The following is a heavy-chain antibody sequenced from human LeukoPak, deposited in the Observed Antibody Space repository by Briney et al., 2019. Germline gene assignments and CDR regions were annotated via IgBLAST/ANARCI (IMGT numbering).Heavy chain of an antibody. Sequence: ASVKVSCKASGYIFTGYYMHWVRQAPGQGPEWMGIVNPSTESTNYAQKFQGRVTMTRDTSTSTVYMELSSLRSEDTAVYYCARASSGNFFDYWGQGTLVTVSS. V-gene: IGHV1-46*01. CDR3: ARASSGNFFDY. CDR2: VNPSTEST. CDR1: GYIFTGYY. D-gene: IGHD3-3*01. J-gene: IGHJ4*02.